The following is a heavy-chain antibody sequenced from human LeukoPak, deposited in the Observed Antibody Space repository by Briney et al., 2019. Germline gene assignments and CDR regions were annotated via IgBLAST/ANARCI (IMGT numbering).Heavy chain of an antibody. D-gene: IGHD3-22*01. CDR1: GGSISSSSYY. Sequence: PSETLSLTCTVSGGSISSSSYYWGWSRQPPGKGLEWIGSIYYSGSTYYNPSLKSRVTISVATSKNQFSLKLSSVTAADTAVYYCAKKATYYDSSGLVAFDIWGQGTMVTVSS. CDR3: AKKATYYDSSGLVAFDI. J-gene: IGHJ3*02. CDR2: IYYSGST. V-gene: IGHV4-39*01.